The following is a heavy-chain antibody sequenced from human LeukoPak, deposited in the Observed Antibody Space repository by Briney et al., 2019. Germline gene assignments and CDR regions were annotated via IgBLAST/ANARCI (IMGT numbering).Heavy chain of an antibody. CDR1: GYTLTELS. CDR2: FDPEDDET. V-gene: IGHV1-24*01. J-gene: IGHJ4*02. CDR3: ATDPMGGSGWYDDY. D-gene: IGHD6-19*01. Sequence: ASVKVSCKVSGYTLTELSMYWVRQAPGKGLEWMGGFDPEDDETIYAQKFQGRVTMTEDTSTDTAYMELSSLRSEDTAVYYCATDPMGGSGWYDDYWGQGTLVTVSS.